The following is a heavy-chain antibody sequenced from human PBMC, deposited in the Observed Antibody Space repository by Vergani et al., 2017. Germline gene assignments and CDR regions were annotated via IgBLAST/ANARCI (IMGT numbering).Heavy chain of an antibody. D-gene: IGHD7-27*01. CDR2: ISSSSSYI. J-gene: IGHJ4*02. V-gene: IGHV3-21*01. CDR1: GFTFSSYS. CDR3: TTLSPNWEHW. Sequence: EVQLVESGGGLVKPGGSLRLSCAASGFTFSSYSMNWVRQAPGKGLEWVSSISSSSSYIYYADSVKGRFTISRDNAKNSLYLQMNSLRAEDTAVYYCTTLSPNWEHWWGQGTLVNVSS.